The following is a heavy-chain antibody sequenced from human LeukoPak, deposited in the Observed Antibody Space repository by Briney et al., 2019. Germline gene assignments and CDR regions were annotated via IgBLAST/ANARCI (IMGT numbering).Heavy chain of an antibody. CDR1: GGTFSSYA. V-gene: IGHV1-69*04. J-gene: IGHJ6*02. CDR3: ASTRYCSSTSCYEVYYYYGMDV. CDR2: IIPILGIA. D-gene: IGHD2-2*01. Sequence: GSSVKVSCKASGGTFSSYAISWVRQAPGQGLEWMGRIIPILGIANYAQKFQGRVTITADKSTSTAYVELSSLRSEDTAVYYCASTRYCSSTSCYEVYYYYGMDVWGQGTTVTVSS.